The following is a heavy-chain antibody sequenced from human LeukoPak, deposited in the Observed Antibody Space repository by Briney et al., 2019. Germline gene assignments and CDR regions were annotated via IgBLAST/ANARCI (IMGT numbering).Heavy chain of an antibody. V-gene: IGHV3-21*01. Sequence: GGSLRLSCATSGFTFNNYNMNWVRQAPGRALEWVSSITSSGTYIFYADSVKGRFTISRDNAKNSLYLQMNSLRAEDTAVYYCARVLVGLIDYWGQGTLVTVSS. CDR3: ARVLVGLIDY. J-gene: IGHJ4*02. CDR1: GFTFNNYN. D-gene: IGHD1-26*01. CDR2: ITSSGTYI.